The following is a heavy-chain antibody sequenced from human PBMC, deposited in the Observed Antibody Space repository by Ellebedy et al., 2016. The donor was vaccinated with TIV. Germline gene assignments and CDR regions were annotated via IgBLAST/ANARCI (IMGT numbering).Heavy chain of an antibody. D-gene: IGHD5-12*01. CDR3: ARHRGFYSGWTFDY. Sequence: MPSETLSLTCTVSGVSMSSGDYYWAWIRQSPGKGLEWIGSVRYSGDSYYNPSLQSRITISVDTSENQSSLSLTSVTAADTALYFCARHRGFYSGWTFDYWGLGTLVTVSS. V-gene: IGHV4-39*07. CDR1: GVSMSSGDYY. CDR2: VRYSGDS. J-gene: IGHJ4*02.